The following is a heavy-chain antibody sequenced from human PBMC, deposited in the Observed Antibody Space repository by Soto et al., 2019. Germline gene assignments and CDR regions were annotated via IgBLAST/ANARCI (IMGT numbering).Heavy chain of an antibody. Sequence: ASVKVSCKGSGYTFTTYGISWVRQAPGQGLEWMGWISGYSGHTNYAQEFQGRVTMTTDTSTSTAYMELRSLRSDDTAVYYCAREYSSSWYAWFDPWGQGTLVTVSS. CDR1: GYTFTTYG. CDR2: ISGYSGHT. CDR3: AREYSSSWYAWFDP. D-gene: IGHD6-13*01. J-gene: IGHJ5*02. V-gene: IGHV1-18*04.